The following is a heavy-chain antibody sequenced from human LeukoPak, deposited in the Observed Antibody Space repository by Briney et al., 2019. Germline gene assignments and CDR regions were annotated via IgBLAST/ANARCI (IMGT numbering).Heavy chain of an antibody. J-gene: IGHJ3*02. CDR3: ARRYDSSGYYPLRAFDI. CDR1: GYSFTSYW. CDR2: IYPGDSDA. V-gene: IGHV5-51*01. Sequence: PGESLKISCKGSGYSFTSYWIGWVRQMPGKGLEWMGIIYPGDSDARYSPSFQGQVTISADKSISTAYLQWSSLKASDTAMYYCARRYDSSGYYPLRAFDIWGQGTMVTVSS. D-gene: IGHD3-22*01.